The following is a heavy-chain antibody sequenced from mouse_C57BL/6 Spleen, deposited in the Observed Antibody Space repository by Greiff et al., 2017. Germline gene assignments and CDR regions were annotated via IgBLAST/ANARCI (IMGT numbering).Heavy chain of an antibody. Sequence: VKLMESGAELVRPGTSVKVSCKASGYAFTNYLIEWVKQRPGQGLEWIGVINPGSGGTNYNEKFKGKATLTADKSSSTAYMQLSSLTSEDSAVYFCARGGIYYGNYGWYFDVWGTGTTVTVSS. CDR3: ARGGIYYGNYGWYFDV. D-gene: IGHD2-1*01. J-gene: IGHJ1*03. CDR2: INPGSGGT. V-gene: IGHV1-54*01. CDR1: GYAFTNYL.